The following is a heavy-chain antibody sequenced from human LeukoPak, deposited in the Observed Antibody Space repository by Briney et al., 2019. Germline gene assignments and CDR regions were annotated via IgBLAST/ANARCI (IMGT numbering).Heavy chain of an antibody. Sequence: SQTLSLTCAISGDSVSSNSAAWHWIRQSPSRGLEWLGRTYYRSKWYNDYAVSVKSRITINPDTSKNQFSLQLNSVTPEDTAVYYCARGPSRLGYYYYGMDVWGQGTTVTVSS. D-gene: IGHD5-12*01. V-gene: IGHV6-1*01. CDR1: GDSVSSNSAA. CDR2: TYYRSKWYN. J-gene: IGHJ6*02. CDR3: ARGPSRLGYYYYGMDV.